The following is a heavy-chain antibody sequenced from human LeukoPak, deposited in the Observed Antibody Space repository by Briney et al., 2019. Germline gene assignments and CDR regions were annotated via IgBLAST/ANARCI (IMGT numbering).Heavy chain of an antibody. CDR1: GFTFSSYW. CDR2: IKKDGSEK. D-gene: IGHD5-18*01. V-gene: IGHV3-7*01. Sequence: GGSLRLSCAASGFTFSSYWVSWVRQAPGKGLEWVANIKKDGSEKYYVDSVKGRFTISRDNAKTSLYLQMNSLRAEDTAVYYCARDLSGVTGYTYGRGIDYWGQGTLVTVSS. J-gene: IGHJ4*02. CDR3: ARDLSGVTGYTYGRGIDY.